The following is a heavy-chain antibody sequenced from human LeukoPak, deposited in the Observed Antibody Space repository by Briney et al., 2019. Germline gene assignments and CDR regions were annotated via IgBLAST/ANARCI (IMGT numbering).Heavy chain of an antibody. CDR3: ARGGRITMVRGVNYYGMDV. J-gene: IGHJ6*02. CDR2: IYYSGST. Sequence: SETLSLTCTVPGGSISSYYWSWIRQPPGKGLEWIGYIYYSGSTNYNPTLKSRVTISVDTSKNQFSLKLSSVTAADTAVYYCARGGRITMVRGVNYYGMDVWGQGTTVTVSS. D-gene: IGHD3-10*01. V-gene: IGHV4-59*01. CDR1: GGSISSYY.